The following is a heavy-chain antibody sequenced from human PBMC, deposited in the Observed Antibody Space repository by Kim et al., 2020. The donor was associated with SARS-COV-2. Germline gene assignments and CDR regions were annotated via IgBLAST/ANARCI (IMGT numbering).Heavy chain of an antibody. D-gene: IGHD2-2*01. CDR3: AREVVVPAPRIYFDY. Sequence: QQLPGRVTMTRDTSTGPVYMGLSSVRSEDTAVYYCAREVVVPAPRIYFDYWGQGTLVTVSS. J-gene: IGHJ4*02. V-gene: IGHV1-46*01.